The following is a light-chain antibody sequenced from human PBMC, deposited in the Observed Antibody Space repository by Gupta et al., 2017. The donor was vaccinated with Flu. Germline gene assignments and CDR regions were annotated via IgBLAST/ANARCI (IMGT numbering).Light chain of an antibody. CDR1: SSNTGSYT. CDR2: DFS. Sequence: QSALTQPPSASGTPGQRFTFSCSGSSSNTGSYTVDWYQQLPGTAPKLLIYDFSHRPSGVPDRFSGSKSGTSASLAISGRQSEDEADYYCAGWDDSLSGHYVFGSETKVTVL. J-gene: IGLJ1*01. CDR3: AGWDDSLSGHYV. V-gene: IGLV1-44*01.